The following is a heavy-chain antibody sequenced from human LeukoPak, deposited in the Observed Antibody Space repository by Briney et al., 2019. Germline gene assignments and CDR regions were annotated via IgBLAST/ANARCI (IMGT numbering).Heavy chain of an antibody. D-gene: IGHD2-21*01. CDR1: GGSINSYY. Sequence: SETLSLTCTVSGGSINSYYWSWIRQPPGKGLEWIGYIYYSGSTNYNPSLKSRVTISVDTSKNQFSLKLSSVTAADTAVYYCARAYCGGDCYIFSLNFDYWGQGTLVTVSS. CDR3: ARAYCGGDCYIFSLNFDY. V-gene: IGHV4-59*01. CDR2: IYYSGST. J-gene: IGHJ4*02.